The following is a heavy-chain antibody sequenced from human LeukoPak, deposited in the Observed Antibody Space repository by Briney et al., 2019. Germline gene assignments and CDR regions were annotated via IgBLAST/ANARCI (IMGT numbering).Heavy chain of an antibody. D-gene: IGHD3/OR15-3a*01. CDR2: MYYSGST. V-gene: IGHV4-39*01. CDR1: GGSISSSTYY. CDR3: ARHVYDFWSSYPTFYYMDV. Sequence: SETLSLTCTVSGGSISSSTYYWGWIRQPPGKGLEWIGNMYYSGSTYYNPSLKSRVTISVDTSKNQFSLKLSSVTAADTAVYYCARHVYDFWSSYPTFYYMDVWDKGTTVTVSS. J-gene: IGHJ6*03.